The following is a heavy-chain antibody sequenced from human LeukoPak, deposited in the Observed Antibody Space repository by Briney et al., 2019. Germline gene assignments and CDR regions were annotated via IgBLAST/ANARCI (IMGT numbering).Heavy chain of an antibody. CDR1: GFTISNYW. V-gene: IGHV3-7*01. CDR2: INQDGGGK. J-gene: IGHJ4*02. Sequence: PGGSLRLSCAASGFTISNYWMSWVRQAPGKGLEWGATINQDGGGKYYVDSVKGRFTISRDSAENSLYLQMNSLTAEDTAVYYCARDVFDYWGQGTLVTVSS. CDR3: ARDVFDY.